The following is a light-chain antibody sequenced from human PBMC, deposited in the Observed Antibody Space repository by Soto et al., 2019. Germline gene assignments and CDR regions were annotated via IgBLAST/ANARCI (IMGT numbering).Light chain of an antibody. CDR2: LEGSGSY. Sequence: QSVLTQSSSASASLGSSVSLTCTMSSGHSSYIIAWHQQQTGKAPRYLMKLEGSGSYNKGSGVPDRFSGSSSGAERYLTISNLQFEYEADYYCETWDSNTYVFGTGTKVTVL. CDR1: SGHSSYI. V-gene: IGLV4-60*02. CDR3: ETWDSNTYV. J-gene: IGLJ1*01.